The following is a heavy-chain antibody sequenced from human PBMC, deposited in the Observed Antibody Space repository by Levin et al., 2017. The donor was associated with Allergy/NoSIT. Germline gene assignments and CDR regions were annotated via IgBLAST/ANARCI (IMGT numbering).Heavy chain of an antibody. Sequence: GGSLRLSCAASGFTFSSYGMHWVRQAPGKGLEWVAVISYDGSNKYYADSVKGRFTISRDNSKNTLYLQMNSLRAEDTAVYYCAKPGNSRYSSGWYYYYYYMDVWGKGTTVTVSS. D-gene: IGHD6-19*01. CDR3: AKPGNSRYSSGWYYYYYYMDV. CDR2: ISYDGSNK. CDR1: GFTFSSYG. V-gene: IGHV3-30*18. J-gene: IGHJ6*03.